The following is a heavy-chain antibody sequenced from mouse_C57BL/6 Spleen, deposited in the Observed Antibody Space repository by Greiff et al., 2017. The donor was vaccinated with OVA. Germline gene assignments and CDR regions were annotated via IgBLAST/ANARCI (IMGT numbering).Heavy chain of an antibody. CDR3: ASYRDGYYSAMDY. CDR2: IRNKANGYTT. J-gene: IGHJ4*01. V-gene: IGHV7-3*01. Sequence: EVQVVESGGGLVQPGGSLSLSCAASGFTFTDYYMSWVRQPPGKALEWLGFIRNKANGYTTEYSASVKGRFTISRDNSQSILYLQMNALRAEDSATYYCASYRDGYYSAMDYWGQGTSVTVSS. D-gene: IGHD2-3*01. CDR1: GFTFTDYY.